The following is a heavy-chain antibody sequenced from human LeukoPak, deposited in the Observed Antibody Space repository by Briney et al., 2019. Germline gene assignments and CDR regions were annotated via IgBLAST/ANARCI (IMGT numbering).Heavy chain of an antibody. CDR3: ARGGSVSYYYDSSGYYWPFDY. D-gene: IGHD3-22*01. Sequence: ASVKVSCKASGYTFTSYDINWVRQATGQGLGWMGWMNPNRGNTGYAQKFQGRVTMTGNTSISTAYMELSSLRSEDTAVYYCARGGSVSYYYDSSGYYWPFDYWGQGTLVTVSS. J-gene: IGHJ4*02. CDR2: MNPNRGNT. V-gene: IGHV1-8*01. CDR1: GYTFTSYD.